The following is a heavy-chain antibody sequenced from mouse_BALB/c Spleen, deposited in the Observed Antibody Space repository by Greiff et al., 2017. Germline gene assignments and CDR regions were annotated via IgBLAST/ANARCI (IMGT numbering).Heavy chain of an antibody. CDR3: TRGGYGIAWLAY. V-gene: IGHV5-6-4*01. CDR2: ISSGGSYT. D-gene: IGHD2-1*01. Sequence: DVQLVESGGGLVKPGGSLKLSCAASGFTFSSYTMSWVRQTPEKRLEWVATISSGGSYTYYPDSVKGRFTISRDNAKNTLYLQMSSLKSEDTAMYYSTRGGYGIAWLAYWGQGTLVTVSA. CDR1: GFTFSSYT. J-gene: IGHJ3*01.